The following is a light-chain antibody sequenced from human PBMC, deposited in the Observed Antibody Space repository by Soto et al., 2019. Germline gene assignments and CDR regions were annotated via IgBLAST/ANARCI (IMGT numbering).Light chain of an antibody. CDR1: SSDVGGYNY. Sequence: QSALTQPASVSGSPGQSITISCTGTSSDVGGYNYVSWYQQYPGQAPKLMIYEVSNRPSGVSNRFSGSRSGNTASLTISGLQAEDEADYYCSSYTSSITYVFGGGTKLTVL. J-gene: IGLJ1*01. CDR3: SSYTSSITYV. V-gene: IGLV2-14*01. CDR2: EVS.